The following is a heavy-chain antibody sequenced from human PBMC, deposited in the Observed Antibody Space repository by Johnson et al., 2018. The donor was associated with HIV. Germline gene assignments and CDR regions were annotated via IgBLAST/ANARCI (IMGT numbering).Heavy chain of an antibody. CDR1: GFTFDDYG. Sequence: EVQLVESGGRVVRPGGSLRLSCVASGFTFDDYGMSWVRQAPGKGLEWVSGIHWNGGSTGYAESVKGRFTISRDNSKNTLFMQMNSLRGEDTAVYYCARKADAIDIWGQGTMVTVSS. J-gene: IGHJ3*02. V-gene: IGHV3-20*04. CDR3: ARKADAIDI. CDR2: IHWNGGST.